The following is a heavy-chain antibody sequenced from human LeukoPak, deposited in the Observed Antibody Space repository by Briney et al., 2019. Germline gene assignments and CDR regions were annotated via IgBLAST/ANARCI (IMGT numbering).Heavy chain of an antibody. D-gene: IGHD2-2*01. CDR3: ARGVRVCSSTSCRYPIRYYFDY. Sequence: GASVKVSCKASGYTFTSYDINWVRQATGQGLEWMGWMNPNSGNTGYAQKFQGRVTITRNTSISTAYMELSSLRSEDTAVYYCARGVRVCSSTSCRYPIRYYFDYWGQGTLVTVSS. CDR2: MNPNSGNT. CDR1: GYTFTSYD. J-gene: IGHJ4*02. V-gene: IGHV1-8*03.